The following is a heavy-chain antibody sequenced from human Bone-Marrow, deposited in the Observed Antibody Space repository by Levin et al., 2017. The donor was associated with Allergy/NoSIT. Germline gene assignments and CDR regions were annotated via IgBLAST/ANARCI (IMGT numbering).Heavy chain of an antibody. V-gene: IGHV3-30*18. D-gene: IGHD4-23*01. CDR3: AKEVARHDYGGKRFGYYYGMDV. J-gene: IGHJ6*02. CDR1: GFTFNNYD. Sequence: GGSLRLSCAGSGFTFNNYDMHWVRQAPGKGLEWVAVISNDGSKEYYADSVKGRFTISRDNSKNTLYLQMNSLRAEDTAVFYCAKEVARHDYGGKRFGYYYGMDVWGQGTTVTVSS. CDR2: ISNDGSKE.